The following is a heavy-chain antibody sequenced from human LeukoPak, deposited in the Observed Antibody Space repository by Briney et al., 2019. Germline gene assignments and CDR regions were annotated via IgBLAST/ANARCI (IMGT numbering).Heavy chain of an antibody. CDR2: TYYRSKWYN. CDR1: GDSVSSNSAA. J-gene: IGHJ5*02. Sequence: PSQTLSLTCAISGDSVSSNSAAWNWIRQSPSRGLEWPGRTYYRSKWYNDYAVSVKSRITINPDTSKNQFSLQLNSVTPEDTAVYYCARGYSSGWYVLNWFDPWGQGTLVTVSS. V-gene: IGHV6-1*01. CDR3: ARGYSSGWYVLNWFDP. D-gene: IGHD6-19*01.